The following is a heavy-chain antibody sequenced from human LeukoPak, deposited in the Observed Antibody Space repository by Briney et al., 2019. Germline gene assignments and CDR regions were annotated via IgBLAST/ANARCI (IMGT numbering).Heavy chain of an antibody. CDR3: ARGLAITMVRGVITKPHFDY. Sequence: PGGSLRLSCAASGFTFSSYSMNWVRQAPGKGLEWVSSISSSSSYIYYADSMKGRFTISRDNAKNSLYLQMNSLRAEDTAVYYCARGLAITMVRGVITKPHFDYWGQGTLVTVSS. V-gene: IGHV3-21*01. CDR1: GFTFSSYS. D-gene: IGHD3-10*01. CDR2: ISSSSSYI. J-gene: IGHJ4*02.